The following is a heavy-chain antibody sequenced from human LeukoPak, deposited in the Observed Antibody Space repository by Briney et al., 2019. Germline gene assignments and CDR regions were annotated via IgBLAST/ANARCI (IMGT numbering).Heavy chain of an antibody. CDR3: ATEAVVPAAIRGCWFDP. CDR1: GYTLTELS. Sequence: ASVKVSCTVSGYTLTELSMHWVRQAPGKGLEWMGGFDPEDGETIYAQKFQVRVTMTEDTSTDTAYMELSSLRSEDTAVYYCATEAVVPAAIRGCWFDPWGQGTLVTVSS. J-gene: IGHJ5*02. D-gene: IGHD2-2*02. V-gene: IGHV1-24*01. CDR2: FDPEDGET.